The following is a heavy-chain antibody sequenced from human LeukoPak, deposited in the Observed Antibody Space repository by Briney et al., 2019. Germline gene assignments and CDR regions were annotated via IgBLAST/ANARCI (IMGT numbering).Heavy chain of an antibody. CDR3: ATHSSASSFRF. Sequence: SETLSLTCTVSGGSISDYHWSWIRQPPGKGLEWIGYIYYSGNTNYNPSLKSRVTISVDTSKNQFSLKLNSVTAADTAVYYCATHSSASSFRFWGQGTLITVSS. V-gene: IGHV4-59*08. CDR1: GGSISDYH. J-gene: IGHJ4*02. CDR2: IYYSGNT. D-gene: IGHD3-10*01.